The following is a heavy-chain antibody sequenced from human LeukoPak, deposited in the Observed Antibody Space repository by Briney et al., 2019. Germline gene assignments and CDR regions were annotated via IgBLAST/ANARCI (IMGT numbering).Heavy chain of an antibody. V-gene: IGHV4-34*01. Sequence: SETLSLTCAVYGGSFSGYYWSWIRQPPGKGLEWIGEINHSGSTNYNPSLKSRVTISVDTSKNQFSLKLSSVTAADTAVYYCGRRDLGRHTFDIWGQGTMVTVSS. J-gene: IGHJ3*02. CDR1: GGSFSGYY. CDR3: GRRDLGRHTFDI. CDR2: INHSGST. D-gene: IGHD7-27*01.